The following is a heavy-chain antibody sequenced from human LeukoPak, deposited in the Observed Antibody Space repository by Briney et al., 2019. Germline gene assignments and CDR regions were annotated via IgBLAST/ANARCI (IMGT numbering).Heavy chain of an antibody. V-gene: IGHV3-7*01. D-gene: IGHD3-9*01. CDR3: AREYYDILTGYGRGFDY. Sequence: GGSLRLSCAASGFTFSSYWMSWVRQAPGKGLEWVANIKQDGSEKYYVDSVKGRFTISRDNAKNSLYLQMNSLRAEDTAVYYCAREYYDILTGYGRGFDYWGQGTLVSVFS. CDR2: IKQDGSEK. CDR1: GFTFSSYW. J-gene: IGHJ4*02.